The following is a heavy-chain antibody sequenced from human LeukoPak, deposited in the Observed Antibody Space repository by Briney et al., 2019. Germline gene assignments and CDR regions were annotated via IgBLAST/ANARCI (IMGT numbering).Heavy chain of an antibody. V-gene: IGHV4-34*01. J-gene: IGHJ4*02. D-gene: IGHD3-10*01. Sequence: PSETLSLTCAVYGGSFSGYYWSWIRQPPGKGLEWIGEINHSGSTNYNPSLKSRVTISVDTSKNQFSLKLSSVTAADTAVYYCARRFITMARGPFDYWGQGTLVTVSS. CDR2: INHSGST. CDR3: ARRFITMARGPFDY. CDR1: GGSFSGYY.